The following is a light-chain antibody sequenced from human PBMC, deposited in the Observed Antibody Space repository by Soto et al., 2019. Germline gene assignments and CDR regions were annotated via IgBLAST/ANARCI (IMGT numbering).Light chain of an antibody. V-gene: IGLV1-51*01. Sequence: QSVLTQPPSVSAAPGQKVTISCSGGSSNIGNNYVSWYQQLPGTAPKFLIYDNNKRSSGIPDRFSGSKSGTSATLGITGLQTGDEADYYCGTWDSSLSAYVFGAGTKVTVL. CDR1: SSNIGNNY. J-gene: IGLJ1*01. CDR2: DNN. CDR3: GTWDSSLSAYV.